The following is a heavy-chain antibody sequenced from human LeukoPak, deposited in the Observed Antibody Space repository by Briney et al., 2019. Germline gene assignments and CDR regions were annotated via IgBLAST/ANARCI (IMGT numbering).Heavy chain of an antibody. V-gene: IGHV3-30*18. J-gene: IGHJ4*02. CDR3: AKGWGYSYGYVDY. Sequence: GGSLRLSCAASGFTFSSYGMHWVRQAPGKGLEWVAVISYDGSNKYYADSVKGRFTISRDNSKNTLYLQMNSLRAEDTAVYYCAKGWGYSYGYVDYWGQGTLVTVSS. D-gene: IGHD5-18*01. CDR2: ISYDGSNK. CDR1: GFTFSSYG.